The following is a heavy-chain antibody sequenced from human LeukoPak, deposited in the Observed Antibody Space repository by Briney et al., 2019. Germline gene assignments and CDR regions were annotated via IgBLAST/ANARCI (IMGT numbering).Heavy chain of an antibody. CDR2: IGTAGDT. D-gene: IGHD6-19*01. V-gene: IGHV3-13*01. CDR1: GFTFSSYD. Sequence: GGSLRLSCAASGFTFSSYDMHWVRQATGKGLEWVSAIGTAGDTYYPGSVKGRFTISRENAKNSLYLQMNSLRAEDTAVYYCASAVAGYYFDYWGQGTLVTVSS. J-gene: IGHJ4*02. CDR3: ASAVAGYYFDY.